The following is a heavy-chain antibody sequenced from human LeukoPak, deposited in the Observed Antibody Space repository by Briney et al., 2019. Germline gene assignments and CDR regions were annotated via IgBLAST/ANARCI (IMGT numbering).Heavy chain of an antibody. D-gene: IGHD6-13*01. V-gene: IGHV3-30-3*01. CDR3: ARLAAAGPIYYYYGMDV. CDR2: ISSDGSNK. J-gene: IGHJ6*02. Sequence: PGRSLRLSSAAPGFTFSSYAMHCLRQAPGNGLEWVAVISSDGSNKYYADSVRGRFTISRDNSKNTLYLQMNSLRAEDTAVYYCARLAAAGPIYYYYGMDVWGQGTTVTVSS. CDR1: GFTFSSYA.